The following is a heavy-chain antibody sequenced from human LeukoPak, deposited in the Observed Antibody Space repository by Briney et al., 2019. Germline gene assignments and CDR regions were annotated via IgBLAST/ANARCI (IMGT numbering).Heavy chain of an antibody. J-gene: IGHJ6*03. CDR3: AKVDRGDYSSSPVPYYNYYMNV. Sequence: NPGGSLRLSXAASGFTFSYYSMNWVRQAPGRGLEWVSCISSSSSLIFYSDSVRGRFTISRDNAKNLLYLHMNSLRVEDTAVYYCAKVDRGDYSSSPVPYYNYYMNVWGKGTTVTVSS. D-gene: IGHD6-13*01. CDR2: ISSSSSLI. CDR1: GFTFSYYS. V-gene: IGHV3-21*01.